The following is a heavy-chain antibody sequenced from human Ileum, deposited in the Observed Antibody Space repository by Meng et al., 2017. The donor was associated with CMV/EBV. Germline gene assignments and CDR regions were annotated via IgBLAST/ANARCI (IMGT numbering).Heavy chain of an antibody. V-gene: IGHV4-39*01. CDR3: SRHASGDAYNPADY. D-gene: IGHD3-16*01. J-gene: IGHJ4*02. Sequence: SETLSLTCTVSGGSIRSSGYCWGWIRQSPGNGLEWIGTVCHSGNTYYNPSLGSRVAVSVDTSMSRLSLRLSSVTAADTALYFCSRHASGDAYNPADYWGQGTLVTVSS. CDR1: GGSIRSSGYC. CDR2: VCHSGNT.